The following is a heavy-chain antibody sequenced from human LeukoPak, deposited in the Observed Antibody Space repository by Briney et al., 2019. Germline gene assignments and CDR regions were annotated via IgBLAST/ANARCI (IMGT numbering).Heavy chain of an antibody. CDR1: GFTFDDYA. D-gene: IGHD5-18*01. Sequence: GGSLRLSCAASGFTFDDYAMHWVRQAPGKGLEWVSGISWNSGSIGYADSVKGRFTISRDNAKNSLYLQMSSLRAEDTALYYCAKPGHTAMVSPSWFDPWGQGTLVTVSS. CDR2: ISWNSGSI. V-gene: IGHV3-9*01. CDR3: AKPGHTAMVSPSWFDP. J-gene: IGHJ5*02.